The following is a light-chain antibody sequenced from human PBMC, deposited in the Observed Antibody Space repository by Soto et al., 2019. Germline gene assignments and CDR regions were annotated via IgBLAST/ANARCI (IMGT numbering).Light chain of an antibody. CDR3: QQLNSYPLT. CDR1: QVISSY. CDR2: AAS. J-gene: IGKJ4*01. Sequence: DLQLTQSPSFLSASVGDRVTITCRASQVISSYLAWYQQKPGKAPKLLIYAASTLQSGVPSRFSGSGSGTEFTLTISSLQPEDFVTYYCQQLNSYPLTFGGGTKVEIK. V-gene: IGKV1-9*01.